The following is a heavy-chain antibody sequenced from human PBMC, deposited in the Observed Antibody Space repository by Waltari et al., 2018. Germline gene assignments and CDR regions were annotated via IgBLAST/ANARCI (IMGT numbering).Heavy chain of an antibody. D-gene: IGHD4-17*01. V-gene: IGHV4-39*02. J-gene: IGHJ3*02. CDR2: IYYSGGT. Sequence: QLQLQESGPGLVKPSETLSLTCTVSGGSISSSSYYWGWIRPPPGKGLEWIGSIYYSGGTVYNPSLKSRVTIAVDTSKNHCSRKLSSVTAADTAVYYCARDSTVTTLGIDIWGQGTMVTVSS. CDR3: ARDSTVTTLGIDI. CDR1: GGSISSSSYY.